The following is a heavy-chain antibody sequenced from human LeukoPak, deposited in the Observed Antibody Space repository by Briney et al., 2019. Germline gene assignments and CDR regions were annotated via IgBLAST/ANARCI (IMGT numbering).Heavy chain of an antibody. CDR3: ARHLLTTFDY. D-gene: IGHD4/OR15-4a*01. CDR2: TNPNSGKT. J-gene: IGHJ4*02. V-gene: IGHV1-8*01. Sequence: ASVKVSCKASGYTFTGNDINWVRQAPGQGPEWMGWTNPNSGKTGYAQKFQGRLTITRDTSIRTVYMELSSLRSEDTAVYYCARHLLTTFDYWGQGTLVTVSS. CDR1: GYTFTGND.